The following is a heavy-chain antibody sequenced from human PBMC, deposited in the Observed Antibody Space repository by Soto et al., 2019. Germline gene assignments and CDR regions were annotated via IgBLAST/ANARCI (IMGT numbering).Heavy chain of an antibody. V-gene: IGHV3-7*01. Sequence: PGGSLRLSCAASGFTFSSYWISWVRQAPGKGLEWVANIKQDGSEKYYVDSVKGRFTISRDNAKNSLYLQMNSLRAEDTAVYYCARDTPLYDFRSGSLTYWGQGTLVTVS. CDR1: GFTFSSYW. CDR2: IKQDGSEK. J-gene: IGHJ4*02. D-gene: IGHD3-3*01. CDR3: ARDTPLYDFRSGSLTY.